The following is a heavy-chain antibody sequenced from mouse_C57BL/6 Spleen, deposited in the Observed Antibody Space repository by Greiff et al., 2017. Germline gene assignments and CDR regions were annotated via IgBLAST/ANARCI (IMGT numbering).Heavy chain of an antibody. J-gene: IGHJ4*01. V-gene: IGHV1-54*01. Sequence: QVQLQQSGAELVRPGTSVKVSCKASGYAFTNYLIAWVKQRPGQGLEWIGVINPGSGGTNYNEKFKGKATLTADKSSSTAYMQRSSLTSEDSAVYFCARSGSSYPHYAMDYWGQGTSVTVSS. CDR1: GYAFTNYL. CDR2: INPGSGGT. D-gene: IGHD1-1*01. CDR3: ARSGSSYPHYAMDY.